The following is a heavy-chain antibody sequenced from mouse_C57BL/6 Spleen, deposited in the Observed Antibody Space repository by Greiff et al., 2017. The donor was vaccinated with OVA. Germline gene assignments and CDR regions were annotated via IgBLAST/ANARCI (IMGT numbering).Heavy chain of an antibody. Sequence: VQLQQPGAELVRPGSSVKLSCKASGYTFTSYWMHWVKQRPIQGLEWIGNIDPSDSETHYNQKFKDKATLTVDKSSSTAYMQLSSLTSEDSAVDYCARNYGYPWYFDYWGQGTTLTVSS. J-gene: IGHJ2*01. CDR3: ARNYGYPWYFDY. D-gene: IGHD2-2*01. V-gene: IGHV1-52*01. CDR1: GYTFTSYW. CDR2: IDPSDSET.